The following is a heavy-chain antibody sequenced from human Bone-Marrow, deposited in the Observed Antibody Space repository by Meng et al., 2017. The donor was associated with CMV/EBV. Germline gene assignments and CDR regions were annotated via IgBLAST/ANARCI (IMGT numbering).Heavy chain of an antibody. Sequence: GGSLRLSCAASGFTFSGSAMHWVRQASGKGLEWVGRIRSKANSYATAYAASVKGRFTISRDDSKNTAYLQMNSLKTEDTAVYYCAREREMATISGFDYWGQGTLVTVSS. CDR3: AREREMATISGFDY. CDR1: GFTFSGSA. D-gene: IGHD5-24*01. V-gene: IGHV3-73*01. CDR2: IRSKANSYAT. J-gene: IGHJ4*02.